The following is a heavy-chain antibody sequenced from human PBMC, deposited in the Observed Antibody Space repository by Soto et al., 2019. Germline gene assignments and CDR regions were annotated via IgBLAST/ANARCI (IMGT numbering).Heavy chain of an antibody. V-gene: IGHV4-34*01. CDR1: GGSFSGYY. D-gene: IGHD6-13*01. CDR2: INHSGST. Sequence: QVQLQQWGAGLLKPSETLSLTCAVYGGSFSGYYWSWIRQPPGKGLEWIGEINHSGSTNYNPSLKSRVTISVDTSKNQFSLKLSSVTAADTAVYYCALSIAAAGTGDPWGQGTLVTVSS. CDR3: ALSIAAAGTGDP. J-gene: IGHJ5*02.